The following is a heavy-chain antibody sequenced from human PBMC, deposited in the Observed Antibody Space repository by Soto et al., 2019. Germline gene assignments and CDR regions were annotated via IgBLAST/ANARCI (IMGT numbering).Heavy chain of an antibody. CDR1: GFTFSSYA. J-gene: IGHJ4*02. V-gene: IGHV3-30-3*01. CDR3: ARDRGSGWSYFDN. D-gene: IGHD6-19*01. Sequence: QVQLVESGGGVVQPGRSLRLSCAASGFTFSSYAMHWVRQAPGKGLEWVAVISYDGSNKYYADSVKGRFTISRDNSKNTLYLQMNSLRAEDTAVYYCARDRGSGWSYFDNWGQGTLVTVSS. CDR2: ISYDGSNK.